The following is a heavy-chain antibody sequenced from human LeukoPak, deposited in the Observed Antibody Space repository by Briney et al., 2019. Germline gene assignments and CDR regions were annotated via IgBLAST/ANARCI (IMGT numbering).Heavy chain of an antibody. J-gene: IGHJ6*03. CDR3: ARGTCSGGSCYSYYYYYMDV. D-gene: IGHD2-15*01. V-gene: IGHV4-39*07. CDR1: GGSISSSSFY. Sequence: KPSETLSLTCTVSGGSISSSSFYWGWIRQPPGRGLEWIGSIYYSGSTSYNPSLKSRVTISVDTSKNQFSLKLSSVTAADTAVYYCARGTCSGGSCYSYYYYYMDVWGKGTTVTVSS. CDR2: IYYSGST.